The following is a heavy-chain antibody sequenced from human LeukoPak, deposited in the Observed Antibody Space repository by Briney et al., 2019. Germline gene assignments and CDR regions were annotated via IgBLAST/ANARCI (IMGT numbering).Heavy chain of an antibody. V-gene: IGHV1-2*02. CDR2: INPNSGAT. CDR3: ARGRFGEWDNWFDP. D-gene: IGHD3-10*01. CDR1: GYTFTGYY. J-gene: IGHJ5*02. Sequence: ASVKVSFKASGYTFTGYYIHWVRQAPGQGLEWMAWINPNSGATNYAQKSQGRVSMTRDTSISTAYMALSWLTSDDTAVYFCARGRFGEWDNWFDPWGQGTLVTVSS.